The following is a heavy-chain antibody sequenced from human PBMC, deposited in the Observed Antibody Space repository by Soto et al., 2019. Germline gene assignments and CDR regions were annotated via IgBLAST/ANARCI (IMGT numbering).Heavy chain of an antibody. V-gene: IGHV4-59*01. CDR1: GGSISSYY. J-gene: IGHJ6*03. Sequence: QVQLQESGPGLVKPSETLSLTCTVSGGSISSYYWSWIRQPPGKGLEWIGYIYYSGSTNYNPSLKSPVTVSVDTTKNQFSLKLSAVAAADTAVYYCAGAVTMVRGVIGYYYYYMDVWGKGTTVTVSS. CDR2: IYYSGST. CDR3: AGAVTMVRGVIGYYYYYMDV. D-gene: IGHD3-10*01.